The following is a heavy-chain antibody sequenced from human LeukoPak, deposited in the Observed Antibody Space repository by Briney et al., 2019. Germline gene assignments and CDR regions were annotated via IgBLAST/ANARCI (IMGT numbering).Heavy chain of an antibody. CDR1: GFTFSSYS. Sequence: PGGSLRLSCAASGFTFSSYSMNWVRQAPGKGLERVSSISSSSSYIYYADSAKGRFTISRDNAKNSLYLQMNRLRAVDTAVSYCARVGITIFGVGSRGAFDIWGQGTMVTVSS. D-gene: IGHD3-3*01. J-gene: IGHJ3*02. CDR2: ISSSSSYI. CDR3: ARVGITIFGVGSRGAFDI. V-gene: IGHV3-21*01.